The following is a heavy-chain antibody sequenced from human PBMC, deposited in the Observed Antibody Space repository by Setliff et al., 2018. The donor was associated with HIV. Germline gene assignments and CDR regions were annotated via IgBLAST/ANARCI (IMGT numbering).Heavy chain of an antibody. V-gene: IGHV4-39*01. CDR3: ARHYGGNLDAFDI. D-gene: IGHD4-17*01. Sequence: SETLSLTCTVSGASISSTSYYWGWIRQPPGKGLEWIGSIYYSGSTYYNPSLKSRVTISVDTSKNQFSLKLGSVTAADTAVFYCARHYGGNLDAFDIWGLGTMVTVS. J-gene: IGHJ3*02. CDR2: IYYSGST. CDR1: GASISSTSYY.